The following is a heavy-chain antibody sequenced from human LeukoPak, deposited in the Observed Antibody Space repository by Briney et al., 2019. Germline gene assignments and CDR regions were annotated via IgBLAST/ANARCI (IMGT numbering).Heavy chain of an antibody. CDR1: GFTFSSYG. Sequence: GGSLRLSCAASGFTFSSYGMHWVRQAPGKGLEWVAVISYDGSNKYYADSVKGRFTISRDNSKNTLYLQMNSLRAEDTAVYYCAKEGIVVVTPDAFDIWGQGTMVTVSS. CDR2: ISYDGSNK. V-gene: IGHV3-30*18. CDR3: AKEGIVVVTPDAFDI. J-gene: IGHJ3*02. D-gene: IGHD3-22*01.